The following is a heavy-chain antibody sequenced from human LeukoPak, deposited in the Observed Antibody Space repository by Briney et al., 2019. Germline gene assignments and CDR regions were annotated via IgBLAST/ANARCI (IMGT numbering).Heavy chain of an antibody. CDR2: ISSSSSTI. D-gene: IGHD6-13*01. CDR3: ARATYSSSWYSYYYYYGMDV. Sequence: GGSLRLSCAASGFTFSSHSMNWVRQAPGKGLEWVSYISSSSSTIYYADSVKGRFTISRDNAKNSLYLQMNSLRDEDTAVYYCARATYSSSWYSYYYYYGMDVWGQGTTVTVSS. CDR1: GFTFSSHS. V-gene: IGHV3-48*02. J-gene: IGHJ6*02.